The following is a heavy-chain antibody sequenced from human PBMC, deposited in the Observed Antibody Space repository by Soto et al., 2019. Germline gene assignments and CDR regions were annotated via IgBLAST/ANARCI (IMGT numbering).Heavy chain of an antibody. CDR1: GFTFSTYW. Sequence: EVLLVESGGGLVQPGGSLRLSCAASGFTFSTYWMHWVRQAPGKGLVWVSRIIGDGSTTNYADSVKGRFTISRDNVKNMLYLQVSGLRAEDTAVYYCARGGLRSYWFDPWAQGTLVTVSS. CDR2: IIGDGSTT. CDR3: ARGGLRSYWFDP. J-gene: IGHJ5*02. V-gene: IGHV3-74*01. D-gene: IGHD3-10*01.